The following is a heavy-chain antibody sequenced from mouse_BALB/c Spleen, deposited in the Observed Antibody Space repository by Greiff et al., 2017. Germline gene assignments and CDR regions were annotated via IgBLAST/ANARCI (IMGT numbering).Heavy chain of an antibody. CDR3: ASYYYGYGNYAMDY. CDR2: IWSGGST. CDR1: GFSLTSYG. J-gene: IGHJ4*01. V-gene: IGHV2-4-1*01. Sequence: QVQLQQSGPGLVQPSQSLSITCTVSGFSLTSYGVHWVRQSPGKGLEWLGVIWSGGSTDYNAAFISRLSISKDNSKSQVFFKMNSLQADDTAIYYCASYYYGYGNYAMDYWGQGTSVTVSS. D-gene: IGHD1-2*01.